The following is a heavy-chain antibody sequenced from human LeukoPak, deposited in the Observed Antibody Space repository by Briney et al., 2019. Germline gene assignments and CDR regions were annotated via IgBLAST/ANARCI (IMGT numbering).Heavy chain of an antibody. D-gene: IGHD5-12*01. V-gene: IGHV4-4*09. CDR1: GGSISSYY. CDR3: ARLGYGNWFDP. Sequence: PPETLSLTCTVSGGSISSYYWSWIRQPPGKGLEWIGYIYTSGSTNYNPSLKSRVTISVDTSKNQFSLKLSSVTAADTAVYYCARLGYGNWFDPWGQGTLVTVSS. CDR2: IYTSGST. J-gene: IGHJ5*02.